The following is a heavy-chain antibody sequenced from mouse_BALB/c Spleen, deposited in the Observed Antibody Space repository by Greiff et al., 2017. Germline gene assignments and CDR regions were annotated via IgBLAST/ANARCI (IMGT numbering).Heavy chain of an antibody. CDR3: ARRGYYYGSSYYAMDY. D-gene: IGHD1-1*01. Sequence: VQVVESGAELMKPGASVKISCKATGYTFSSYWIEWVKQRPGHGLEWIGEILPGSGSTNYNEKFKGKATFTADTSSNTAYMQLSSLTSEDSAVYYCARRGYYYGSSYYAMDYWGQGTSVTVSS. V-gene: IGHV1-9*01. CDR1: GYTFSSYW. CDR2: ILPGSGST. J-gene: IGHJ4*01.